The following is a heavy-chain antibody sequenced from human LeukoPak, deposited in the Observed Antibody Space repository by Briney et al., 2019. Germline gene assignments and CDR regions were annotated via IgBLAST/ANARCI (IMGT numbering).Heavy chain of an antibody. D-gene: IGHD3-10*01. Sequence: SQTLSLTCSVSGGSITSADYYWSWVRQSPGEGLEWIGYIYYSGRTYYNPSLKSRVTISVDTSKNHFSLKLSSVTAADTAVYYCARDISTGDDAFDIWGQGTMVTVSS. CDR1: GGSITSADYY. J-gene: IGHJ3*02. V-gene: IGHV4-30-4*01. CDR3: ARDISTGDDAFDI. CDR2: IYYSGRT.